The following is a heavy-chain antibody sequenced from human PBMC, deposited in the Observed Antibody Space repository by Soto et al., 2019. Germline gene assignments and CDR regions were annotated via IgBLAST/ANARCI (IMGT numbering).Heavy chain of an antibody. Sequence: LSCAASGFTFSSYGMHWVRQAPGKGLEWVAVISYDGSNKYYADSVKGRFTISRDNSKNTLYLQMNSLRAEDTAVYYCAKLVTYCGGDCYYHDAFDIWGQGTMVTVSS. D-gene: IGHD2-21*02. CDR3: AKLVTYCGGDCYYHDAFDI. V-gene: IGHV3-30*18. CDR2: ISYDGSNK. CDR1: GFTFSSYG. J-gene: IGHJ3*02.